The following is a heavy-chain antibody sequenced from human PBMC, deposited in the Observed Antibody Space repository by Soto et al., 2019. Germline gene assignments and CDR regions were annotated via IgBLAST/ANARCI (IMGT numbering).Heavy chain of an antibody. V-gene: IGHV3-74*01. Sequence: GGSLRLSCAASGFTFSSYWMHWVRQAPGKGLVWVSRINSDGSSTSYADSVKGRFTISRDNAKNTLYLQKNSLRAEDTAVYYCARGNHYGDYQYYYYYGMDVWGQGTTVTVSS. D-gene: IGHD4-17*01. CDR2: INSDGSST. J-gene: IGHJ6*02. CDR3: ARGNHYGDYQYYYYYGMDV. CDR1: GFTFSSYW.